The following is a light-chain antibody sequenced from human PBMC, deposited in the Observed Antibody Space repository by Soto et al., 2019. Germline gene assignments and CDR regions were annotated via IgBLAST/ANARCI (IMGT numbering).Light chain of an antibody. Sequence: EILMTQSPSTLAVSPGDRATLSCRASQSVSSNLAWYQVQPGPAPRLLMYGASTRATGIPARFSGSGSGTEFTLTISSLQSEDFAFYYCQQYNHWLTFGQGTRLEIK. CDR2: GAS. CDR3: QQYNHWLT. CDR1: QSVSSN. V-gene: IGKV3-15*01. J-gene: IGKJ5*01.